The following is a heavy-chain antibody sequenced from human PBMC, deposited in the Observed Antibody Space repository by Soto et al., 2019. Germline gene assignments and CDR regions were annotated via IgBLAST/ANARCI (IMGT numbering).Heavy chain of an antibody. Sequence: QLQLQESGPGLVKPSETLSLTCTVSGGSISSSSYYWGWIRQPPGKGLEWIGSIYYSGSTYYNPSLKSRVTISVDTSKNQSPLKLSSVTAADTAVYYCARHDWAKPFDYWGQGTLVTVSS. D-gene: IGHD3-9*01. V-gene: IGHV4-39*01. CDR2: IYYSGST. CDR3: ARHDWAKPFDY. J-gene: IGHJ4*02. CDR1: GGSISSSSYY.